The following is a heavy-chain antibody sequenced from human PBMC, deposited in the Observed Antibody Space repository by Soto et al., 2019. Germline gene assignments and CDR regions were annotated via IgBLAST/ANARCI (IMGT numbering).Heavy chain of an antibody. Sequence: GGSLRLSCAVSGFMFSSYAMTWVRQAPGKGLEWVSSISGSGGSTYYSDSVRGRFTISRDNSKKMLYLEMNSLKGDDTAVYYCAKDGSWGDHYYFDNWGQGTLVTVS. J-gene: IGHJ4*02. V-gene: IGHV3-23*01. CDR1: GFMFSSYA. CDR3: AKDGSWGDHYYFDN. CDR2: ISGSGGST. D-gene: IGHD2-21*02.